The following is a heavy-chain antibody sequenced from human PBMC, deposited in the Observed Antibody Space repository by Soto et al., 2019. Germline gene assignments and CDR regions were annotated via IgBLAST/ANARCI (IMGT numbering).Heavy chain of an antibody. Sequence: ASVKVSCKASGYTFTSYDINWVRQATGQGLEWMGWMNPNSGNTGYAQKFQGRVTMTRNTSISTAYMELSSLRSEDTAVYYCARGRTRITIFGVVPLPSDYRGQGTPVTVSS. CDR2: MNPNSGNT. D-gene: IGHD3-3*01. CDR3: ARGRTRITIFGVVPLPSDY. J-gene: IGHJ4*02. V-gene: IGHV1-8*01. CDR1: GYTFTSYD.